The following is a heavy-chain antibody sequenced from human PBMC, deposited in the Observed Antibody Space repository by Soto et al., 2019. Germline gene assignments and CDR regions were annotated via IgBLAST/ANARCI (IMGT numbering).Heavy chain of an antibody. D-gene: IGHD3-10*01. V-gene: IGHV3-30*18. J-gene: IGHJ6*02. Sequence: GSLRLSCAVSGFTFSAFGMHWVRQAPGKRLEWVAIISYDGILKYYADSVKGRFTISRDTSKGALYLQMNSLTPEDTAVYYCAKDFKVSGGHYGSLNYYYGMDVWGQGTTVTVSS. CDR1: GFTFSAFG. CDR3: AKDFKVSGGHYGSLNYYYGMDV. CDR2: ISYDGILK.